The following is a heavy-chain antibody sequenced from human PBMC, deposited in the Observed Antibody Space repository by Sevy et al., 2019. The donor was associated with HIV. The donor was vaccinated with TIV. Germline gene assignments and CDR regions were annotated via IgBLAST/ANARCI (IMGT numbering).Heavy chain of an antibody. V-gene: IGHV3-30-3*01. Sequence: GGSLRLSCAASGFTFSSFAMHWVRQAPDKGLEWAAVISYDGSNKYYADSVKGRFTISRYNFENTLYLQMNSLKAEDTAVYYWARGPTYYYDSSRYDWFDPWGQGTLVTVSS. D-gene: IGHD3-22*01. CDR2: ISYDGSNK. CDR1: GFTFSSFA. J-gene: IGHJ5*02. CDR3: ARGPTYYYDSSRYDWFDP.